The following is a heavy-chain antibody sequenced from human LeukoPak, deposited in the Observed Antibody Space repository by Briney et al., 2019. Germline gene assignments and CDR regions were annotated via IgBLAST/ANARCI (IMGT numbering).Heavy chain of an antibody. CDR1: GFTFSSYA. J-gene: IGHJ4*02. CDR3: AKDLWFWELPTNFDY. D-gene: IGHD3-10*01. Sequence: GGSLRLSCAASGFTFSSYAMSWVRQAPGKGLEWVSAISGSGGSTYYADSVKGRFTISRDNSKNTLYLQMNSLRAEDTAVYYCAKDLWFWELPTNFDYWGQGTLVTVSS. V-gene: IGHV3-23*01. CDR2: ISGSGGST.